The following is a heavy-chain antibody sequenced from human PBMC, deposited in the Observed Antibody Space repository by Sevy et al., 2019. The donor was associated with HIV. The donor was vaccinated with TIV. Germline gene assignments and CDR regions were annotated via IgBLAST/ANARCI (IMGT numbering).Heavy chain of an antibody. J-gene: IGHJ4*02. D-gene: IGHD3-22*01. Sequence: ASVKVSCKASGYTFTSYDINWVRQATGQGLEWMGWMNPNSGNTGYAQKFQGRDTMTRNTSISTAYMELSSLRSEDTAVYYCARGVRPWYYYDSSGYYFDYWGQGTLVTVSS. CDR3: ARGVRPWYYYDSSGYYFDY. CDR2: MNPNSGNT. CDR1: GYTFTSYD. V-gene: IGHV1-8*01.